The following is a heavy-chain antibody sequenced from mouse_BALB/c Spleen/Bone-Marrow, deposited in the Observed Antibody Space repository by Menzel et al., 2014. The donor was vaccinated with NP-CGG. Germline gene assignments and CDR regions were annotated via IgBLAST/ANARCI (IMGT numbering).Heavy chain of an antibody. V-gene: IGHV7-3*02. CDR1: GFTFTDYY. D-gene: IGHD2-1*01. J-gene: IGHJ1*01. Sequence: DVMLVESGGGLVQPGGSLRLSCAPSGFTFTDYYMSWVRQPPGKALEWLGFIRNKANGYTTEYSASVKGRFTISRDNSQSILYLQMNTLRAEDSATYYCARDINDNYNRYFDVWGAGTTVTVTS. CDR2: IRNKANGYTT. CDR3: ARDINDNYNRYFDV.